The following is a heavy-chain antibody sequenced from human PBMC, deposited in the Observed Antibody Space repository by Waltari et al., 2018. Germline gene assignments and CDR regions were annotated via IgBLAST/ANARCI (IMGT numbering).Heavy chain of an antibody. J-gene: IGHJ6*02. CDR2: IYHSGST. Sequence: QVQLQESGPGLVKPSETLSLTCAVSGYSISSGYYWGWIRQPPGKGLAWIGSIYHSGSTYYNPSLKSRVTISVDTSKNQFSLKLSSVTAADTAVYYCARVRRYCSSTSCYPVYYGMDVWGQGTTVTVSS. CDR3: ARVRRYCSSTSCYPVYYGMDV. CDR1: GYSISSGYY. D-gene: IGHD2-2*01. V-gene: IGHV4-38-2*01.